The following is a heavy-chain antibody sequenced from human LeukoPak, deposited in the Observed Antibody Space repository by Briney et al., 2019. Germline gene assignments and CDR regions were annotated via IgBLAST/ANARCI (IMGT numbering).Heavy chain of an antibody. CDR3: AREAGIAAAGKVGWFDP. V-gene: IGHV4-4*07. CDR1: GGSISSYY. CDR2: IYTSGST. Sequence: PSETLSLTCTVSGGSISSYYWSWIRQPAGKGLEWIGRIYTSGSTNYNPSLKSRVTMSVDTSKNQSSLKLSSVTAADTAVYYCAREAGIAAAGKVGWFDPWGQGTLVTVSS. D-gene: IGHD6-13*01. J-gene: IGHJ5*02.